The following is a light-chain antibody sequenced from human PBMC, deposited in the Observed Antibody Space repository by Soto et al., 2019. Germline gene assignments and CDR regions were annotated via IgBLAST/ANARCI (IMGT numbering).Light chain of an antibody. V-gene: IGKV3-15*01. CDR1: QSVSNT. CDR3: QQYNEWPLT. J-gene: IGKJ4*02. Sequence: EIVMTQSPAPLSVSPGERATLSCRASQSVSNTLAGYQQKPSRDPRILIYHAATRATGIPARFSGSGSGTEVTLTISSLQSEDFAAYYCQQYNEWPLTFGGGTKVEIK. CDR2: HAA.